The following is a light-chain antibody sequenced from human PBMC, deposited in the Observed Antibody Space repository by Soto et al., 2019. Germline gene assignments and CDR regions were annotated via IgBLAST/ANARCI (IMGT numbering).Light chain of an antibody. CDR3: SSYTSISTVV. J-gene: IGLJ2*01. Sequence: QSALTQPASVSGSPGQSITISCTGTSSDVGGYNYVSWYQQHPGKAPKLMIYDVSNRPSGVSNRFSGSKSGNTASLTISGLQGEDEADYYCSSYTSISTVVFGGGTKLTVL. CDR1: SSDVGGYNY. CDR2: DVS. V-gene: IGLV2-14*01.